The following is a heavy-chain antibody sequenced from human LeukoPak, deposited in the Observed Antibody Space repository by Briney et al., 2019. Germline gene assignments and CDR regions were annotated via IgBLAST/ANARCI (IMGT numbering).Heavy chain of an antibody. J-gene: IGHJ4*02. CDR1: GGSVSSGGYY. V-gene: IGHV4-31*03. CDR2: IYYSGST. D-gene: IGHD3-22*01. CDR3: ASGDSSGYYYFDY. Sequence: SQTLSLTCTVSGGSVSSGGYYWSWIRQHPGTGLEWIGYIYYSGSTYYNPSLKSRVTISVDTSKNQFSLKLSFVTAADTAVYYCASGDSSGYYYFDYWGQGTLVTVSS.